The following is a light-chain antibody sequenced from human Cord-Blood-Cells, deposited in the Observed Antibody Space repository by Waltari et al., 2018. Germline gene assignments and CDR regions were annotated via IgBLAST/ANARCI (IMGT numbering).Light chain of an antibody. J-gene: IGKJ2*01. CDR1: QSISSY. CDR3: QQSYSTPYT. CDR2: AAS. V-gene: IGKV1-39*01. Sequence: DIQMTQSPSSLSASVGDRVTITCRASQSISSYLNWYQQKPGKAPKLLIYAASSLQSGVPSRFSGSGSGTDFTLTISSLXXXDFATYYCQQSYSTPYTFGQGTKLXIK.